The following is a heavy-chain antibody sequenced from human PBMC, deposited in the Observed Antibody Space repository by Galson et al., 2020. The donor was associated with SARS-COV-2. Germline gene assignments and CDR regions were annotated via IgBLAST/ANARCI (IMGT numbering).Heavy chain of an antibody. J-gene: IGHJ4*02. CDR2: ISSSSSYT. CDR1: GFTFSDYY. D-gene: IGHD6-13*01. V-gene: IGHV3-11*06. Sequence: GESLKISCAASGFTFSDYYMSWIRQAPGKGLEWVSYISSSSSYTNYADSVKGRFTISRDNAKNSLYLQMNSLRAEDTAVYYCAVQGESFAHHPAIAAAPAEDYWGQGTLVTVSS. CDR3: AVQGESFAHHPAIAAAPAEDY.